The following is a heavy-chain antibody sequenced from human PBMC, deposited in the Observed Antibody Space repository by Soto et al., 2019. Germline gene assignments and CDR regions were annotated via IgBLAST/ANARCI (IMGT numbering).Heavy chain of an antibody. CDR3: ARVGPWVPYYYDSSPYTFENWFDP. J-gene: IGHJ5*02. CDR2: IYHSGST. Sequence: LETLSLTCAVSGVSISSGDYWGWIRQLPGKGLEWIASIYHSGSTYYNPALNSRVTLSIDTTNNHVSLILNSVTAADTAVYYCARVGPWVPYYYDSSPYTFENWFDPWGQGTLVTDS. CDR1: GVSISSGDY. V-gene: IGHV4-38-2*01. D-gene: IGHD3-22*01.